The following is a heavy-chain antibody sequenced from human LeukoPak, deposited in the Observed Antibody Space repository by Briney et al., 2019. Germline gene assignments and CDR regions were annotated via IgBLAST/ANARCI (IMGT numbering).Heavy chain of an antibody. CDR2: IYPGDSDT. CDR1: GYSFISYW. CDR3: ARAGADNYGKFSYYGMDV. D-gene: IGHD5-18*01. Sequence: GESLKISFKGSGYSFISYWIGWVRQMPGKGLESMGIIYPGDSDTRYSPYFQGQVTISADKTNTTAYLQWSSLKVSDTAIYYCARAGADNYGKFSYYGMDVWGQGTTVTVS. J-gene: IGHJ6*02. V-gene: IGHV5-51*01.